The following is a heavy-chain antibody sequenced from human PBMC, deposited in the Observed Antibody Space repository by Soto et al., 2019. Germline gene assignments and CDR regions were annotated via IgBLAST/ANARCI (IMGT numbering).Heavy chain of an antibody. CDR3: ARDRRGYTTSA. CDR1: GFTFKTYD. V-gene: IGHV3-30*03. Sequence: GGSLRLSCAASGFTFKTYDMHWVRQAPGKGLEWVAIISFDGNNKYYADSVKGRLTISRDNSKNTLSLNMNSLRPNDTGLYYCARDRRGYTTSAWGQGTLVTVSS. CDR2: ISFDGNNK. D-gene: IGHD5-12*01. J-gene: IGHJ5*02.